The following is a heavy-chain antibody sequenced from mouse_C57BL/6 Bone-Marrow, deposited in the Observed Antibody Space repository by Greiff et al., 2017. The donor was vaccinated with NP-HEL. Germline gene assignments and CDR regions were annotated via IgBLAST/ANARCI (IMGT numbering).Heavy chain of an antibody. D-gene: IGHD1-1*01. CDR2: IYPRSGNT. V-gene: IGHV1-81*01. CDR1: GYTFTSYG. CDR3: ARSNYYGSSYVTFDY. J-gene: IGHJ2*01. Sequence: QVHVKQSGAELARPGASVKLSCKASGYTFTSYGISWVKQRTGQGLEWIGEIYPRSGNTYYNEKFKGKATLTADKSSSTAYMELRSLTSEDSAVYFCARSNYYGSSYVTFDYWGQGTTLTVSS.